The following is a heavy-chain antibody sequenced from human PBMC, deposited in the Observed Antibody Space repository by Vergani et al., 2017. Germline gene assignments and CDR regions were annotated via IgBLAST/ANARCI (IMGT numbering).Heavy chain of an antibody. CDR1: GYTFPSYD. J-gene: IGHJ4*02. CDR2: MNPNSGNT. V-gene: IGHV1-8*01. D-gene: IGHD2-15*01. Sequence: QVQLVQSGAEVKKPGASVKVSCKASGYTFPSYDINWVRQATGQGLEWMGWMNPNSGNTGYAQKLQGRVTMTRNTSISTADMELSSLRSEDTAVYYCAREADCSGGSCPFDYWGQGTLVTVSS. CDR3: AREADCSGGSCPFDY.